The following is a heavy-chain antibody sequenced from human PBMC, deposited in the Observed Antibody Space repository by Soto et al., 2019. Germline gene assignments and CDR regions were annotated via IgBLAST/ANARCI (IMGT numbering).Heavy chain of an antibody. CDR1: GGSISSGGYY. CDR3: ARDSRSGRAAD. J-gene: IGHJ4*02. CDR2: IYYSGST. D-gene: IGHD2-15*01. Sequence: PSETLSRTCTVSGGSISSGGYYWSWIRQHPGKGLEWIGYIYYSGSTYYNPSLKSRVTISVDTSKNQFSLKLSSVTAADTAVYYCARDSRSGRAADRGQGPLLTVSS. V-gene: IGHV4-31*03.